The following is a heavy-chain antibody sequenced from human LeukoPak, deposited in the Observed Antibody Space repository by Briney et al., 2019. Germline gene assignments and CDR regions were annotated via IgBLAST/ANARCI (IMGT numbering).Heavy chain of an antibody. V-gene: IGHV4-30-4*07. Sequence: KPSETLSLTCAVSGGSISSGGYSWSWIRQPPGKGLEWIGYIYYSGSTYYNPSLKSRVTISVDTSKNQFSLKLSSVTAADTAVYYCARGETTQIYYYYYMDVWGKGTTVTVSS. CDR3: ARGETTQIYYYYYMDV. CDR1: GGSISSGGYS. D-gene: IGHD3-16*01. J-gene: IGHJ6*03. CDR2: IYYSGST.